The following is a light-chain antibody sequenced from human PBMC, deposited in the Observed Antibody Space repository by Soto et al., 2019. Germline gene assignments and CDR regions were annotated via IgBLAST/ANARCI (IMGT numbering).Light chain of an antibody. V-gene: IGKV1-5*03. Sequence: IRMTQSPSSLSASTGDRFTITCRASQTIDSWLAWYQQKPGKAPKLLIYKASTLKSGVPSRFSGSGSGTDFTLTISSLQPEDFATYYCQQYNAYYSFGQGTKVDIK. J-gene: IGKJ2*03. CDR1: QTIDSW. CDR3: QQYNAYYS. CDR2: KAS.